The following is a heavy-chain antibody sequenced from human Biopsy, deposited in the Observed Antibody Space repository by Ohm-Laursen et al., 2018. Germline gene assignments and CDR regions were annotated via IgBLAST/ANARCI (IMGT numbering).Heavy chain of an antibody. Sequence: LSLTCAASGFDFSDYSMSWVRQAPGEGLEWVSYISSSSESIYYADSVRGRFTVSRDNAQNSMYLQMNSLRADDTAVYYCATDDYSGDSAYWGQGTLVTVSS. J-gene: IGHJ4*02. CDR1: GFDFSDYS. CDR2: ISSSSESI. V-gene: IGHV3-48*01. D-gene: IGHD4-23*01. CDR3: ATDDYSGDSAY.